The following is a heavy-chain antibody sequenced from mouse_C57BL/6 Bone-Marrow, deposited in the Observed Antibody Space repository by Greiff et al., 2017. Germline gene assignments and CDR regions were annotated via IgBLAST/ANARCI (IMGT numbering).Heavy chain of an antibody. Sequence: QVQLQQSGAELVKPGASVKISCKASGYAFSSYWMNWVKQRPGKGLEWIGQIYPGDGDTNYNGKFKGKATLTADKSASTAYMQLSSLTSEDSAVYFCARLDSSGYFYAMDYWGQGTSVTVSS. V-gene: IGHV1-80*01. J-gene: IGHJ4*01. CDR2: IYPGDGDT. D-gene: IGHD3-2*02. CDR1: GYAFSSYW. CDR3: ARLDSSGYFYAMDY.